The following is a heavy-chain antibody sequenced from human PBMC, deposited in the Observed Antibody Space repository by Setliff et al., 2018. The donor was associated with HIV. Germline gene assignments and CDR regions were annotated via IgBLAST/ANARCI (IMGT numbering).Heavy chain of an antibody. CDR1: GYSISSGYH. CDR3: ARRWGDILTGPDAFDI. D-gene: IGHD3-9*01. V-gene: IGHV4-38-2*01. CDR2: SYHSGSS. J-gene: IGHJ3*02. Sequence: SETLSLTCAVSGYSISSGYHWGWIRQPPGKGLEWIGNSYHSGSSYSNPSLRSRITLSIDTSKNHFSLKLRSLTAADTAVYYCARRWGDILTGPDAFDIWGQGTMVTVSS.